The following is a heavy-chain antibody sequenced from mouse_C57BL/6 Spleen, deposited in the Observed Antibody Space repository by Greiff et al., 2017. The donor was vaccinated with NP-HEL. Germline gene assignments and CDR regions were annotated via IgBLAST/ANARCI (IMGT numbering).Heavy chain of an antibody. J-gene: IGHJ4*01. Sequence: VQLQQSGPVLVKPGASVKMSCKASGYTFTDYYMNWVKQSHGKSLEWIGVINPYNGGTSYNQKFKGKATLTVDKSSSTAYMELNSLTSEDSAVYYCAKGGVPDYAMDYWGQGTSVTVSS. CDR1: GYTFTDYY. CDR2: INPYNGGT. CDR3: AKGGVPDYAMDY. V-gene: IGHV1-19*01.